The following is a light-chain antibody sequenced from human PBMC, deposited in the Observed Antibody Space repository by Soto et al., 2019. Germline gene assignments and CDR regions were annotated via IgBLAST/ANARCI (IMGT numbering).Light chain of an antibody. Sequence: DIQMTQYPSSLSASVGDRVTITCRASQTIGTSLNWYQRKPGKAPNLLIYAASNLQSGVPSRFSGSGSGKDFTLTISSLQPEDSATYYCQQSYTTPLFTFGPGTKVDI. CDR1: QTIGTS. V-gene: IGKV1-39*01. J-gene: IGKJ3*01. CDR3: QQSYTTPLFT. CDR2: AAS.